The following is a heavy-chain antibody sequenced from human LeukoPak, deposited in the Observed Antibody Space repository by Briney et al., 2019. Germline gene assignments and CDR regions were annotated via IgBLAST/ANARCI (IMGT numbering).Heavy chain of an antibody. V-gene: IGHV4-34*01. Sequence: SETLSLTCAVYGGSFSGYYLSWIRQPPGKGLEWIGEINHSGSTNYNPSLKSRVTISVDTSKNQFSLKLSSVTAADTAVYYCARVGDSSGYYDYWGQGTLVTVSS. CDR2: INHSGST. CDR1: GGSFSGYY. CDR3: ARVGDSSGYYDY. D-gene: IGHD3-22*01. J-gene: IGHJ4*02.